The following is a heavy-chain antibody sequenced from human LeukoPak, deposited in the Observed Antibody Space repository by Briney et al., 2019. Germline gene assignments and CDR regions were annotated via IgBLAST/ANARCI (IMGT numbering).Heavy chain of an antibody. CDR2: VHTSGTS. CDR3: ARDGYYDSSGYSYFDY. V-gene: IGHV4-4*07. D-gene: IGHD3-22*01. J-gene: IGHJ4*02. CDR1: GVSNRSFH. Sequence: SETLSRTCTVSGVSNRSFHWSWIRQPAGKGLEWIGRVHTSGTSNYNPSLESRVTMSGGTSKNQFSLSLSSVTAADTAVYYCARDGYYDSSGYSYFDYWGQGTLVTVSS.